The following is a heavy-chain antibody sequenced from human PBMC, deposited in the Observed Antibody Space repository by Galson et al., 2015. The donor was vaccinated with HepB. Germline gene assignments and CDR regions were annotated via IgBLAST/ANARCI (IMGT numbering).Heavy chain of an antibody. Sequence: SLRLSCAASDFTFTTYTTNWVRQAPGKGLEWVSSISGNTDYIYYADSLKGRFTISRDNAKNSLYLQMNSLRAEDTAVYYCASESWGSFEFWGQGTLVTVSS. V-gene: IGHV3-21*01. CDR1: DFTFTTYT. D-gene: IGHD7-27*01. CDR2: ISGNTDYI. J-gene: IGHJ4*02. CDR3: ASESWGSFEF.